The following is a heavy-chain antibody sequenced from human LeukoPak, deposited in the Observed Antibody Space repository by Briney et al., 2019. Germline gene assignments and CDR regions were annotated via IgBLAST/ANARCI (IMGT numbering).Heavy chain of an antibody. CDR3: ARGLGLMTEYMDV. CDR1: GYTFTSYG. V-gene: IGHV1-46*03. J-gene: IGHJ6*03. CDR2: INPSGGST. D-gene: IGHD3/OR15-3a*01. Sequence: ASVKVSCKASGYTFTSYGISWVRQAPGQGLEWMGIINPSGGSTSYAQKFQGRVTMTRDTSTSTVYMELSSLRSEDTAVYYCARGLGLMTEYMDVWGKGTTVTVSS.